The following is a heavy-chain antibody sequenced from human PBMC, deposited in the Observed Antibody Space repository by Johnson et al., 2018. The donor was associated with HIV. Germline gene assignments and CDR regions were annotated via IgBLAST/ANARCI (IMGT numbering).Heavy chain of an antibody. CDR3: ARDRGYWDAFDI. J-gene: IGHJ3*02. CDR1: GFTFSDYY. Sequence: MLLVESGGGLVKPGGSLRLSCAASGFTFSDYYMSWIRQAPGKGLEWVSCISSSGTTIYYADSVKGRFSISRDNAKNSLYLQMNSPRAEDTAVYYCARDRGYWDAFDIWGQGTMVTVSS. D-gene: IGHD3-22*01. V-gene: IGHV3-11*04. CDR2: ISSSGTTI.